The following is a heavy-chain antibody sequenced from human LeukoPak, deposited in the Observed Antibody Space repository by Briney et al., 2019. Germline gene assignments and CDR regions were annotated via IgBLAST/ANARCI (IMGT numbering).Heavy chain of an antibody. CDR2: IYSSGNT. CDR1: GSSISNYF. Sequence: PSATLSLTCTFSGSSISNYFWSLIRPPPGEGLGLVWFIYSSGNTNYNPSLKSRVTISVGTSKNQFSLKLSSVTAADTAVYYCTTQNYYDSSGYYYYYYMDVWGKGTTVTVSS. V-gene: IGHV4-4*09. J-gene: IGHJ6*03. D-gene: IGHD3-22*01. CDR3: TTQNYYDSSGYYYYYYMDV.